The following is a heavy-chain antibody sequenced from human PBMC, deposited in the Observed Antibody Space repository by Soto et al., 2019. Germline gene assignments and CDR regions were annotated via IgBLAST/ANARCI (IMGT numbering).Heavy chain of an antibody. CDR1: GFSFSDYS. CDR3: ARDGAFCSGTGCRDYYHYMDF. Sequence: EVQLVESGGGLVKPGGSLRLSCAASGFSFSDYSMNWVRQAPGKGLEWVSSISGSTSYTYYADSLKGRFTVSRDNAEKSLYLQMNSLRAEDMAVYYRARDGAFCSGTGCRDYYHYMDFWGKGTTVTVSS. J-gene: IGHJ6*03. D-gene: IGHD2-2*01. V-gene: IGHV3-21*01. CDR2: ISGSTSYT.